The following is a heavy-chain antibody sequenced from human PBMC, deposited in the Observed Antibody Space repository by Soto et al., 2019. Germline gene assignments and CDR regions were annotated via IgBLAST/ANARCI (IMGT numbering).Heavy chain of an antibody. CDR1: GGSINSGRSS. V-gene: IGHV4-30-2*06. Sequence: PSETLSLTCSLSGGSINSGRSSWNWRRQSPGKGLEWVASIYHSGRTYYNPSLKSRVSISVDRPENQFSLKLRSVAAADTDEYYSVRESGVAGINWFDYWGPGTLVTVSS. CDR2: IYHSGRT. D-gene: IGHD6-19*01. CDR3: VRESGVAGINWFDY. J-gene: IGHJ5*01.